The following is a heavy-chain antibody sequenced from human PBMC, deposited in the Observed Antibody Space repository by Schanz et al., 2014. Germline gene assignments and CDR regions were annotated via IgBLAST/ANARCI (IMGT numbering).Heavy chain of an antibody. D-gene: IGHD4-17*01. Sequence: QVQLQESGPGLVKPSQTLSLTCTVSGDSISSGGYYWSWIRQHPGKGLEWIGYISYSGSTYYNPSLKSRVTISVDTSKNQFSLNLSSATAADTAVYYCARDRGHGDLPGDIWGQGTMVDVSS. CDR1: GDSISSGGYY. J-gene: IGHJ3*02. CDR3: ARDRGHGDLPGDI. V-gene: IGHV4-31*03. CDR2: ISYSGST.